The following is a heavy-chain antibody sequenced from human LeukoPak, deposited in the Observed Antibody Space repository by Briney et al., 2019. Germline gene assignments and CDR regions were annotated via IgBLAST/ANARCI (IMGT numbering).Heavy chain of an antibody. Sequence: SEALSLTCTASGGSINGFYWSWIRQPPGRRLEWIGYISYSGSTYYRPSLKSRLTMSLDTSQNQFSLRLNSVTAADTAIYYCARHVISFGESYSQYSFDYWGQGSLVTVSS. D-gene: IGHD3-10*01. CDR1: GGSINGFY. V-gene: IGHV4-59*08. CDR3: ARHVISFGESYSQYSFDY. J-gene: IGHJ4*02. CDR2: ISYSGST.